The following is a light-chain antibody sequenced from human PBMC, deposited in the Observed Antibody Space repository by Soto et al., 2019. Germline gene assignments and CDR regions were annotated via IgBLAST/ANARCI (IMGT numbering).Light chain of an antibody. CDR2: DAS. J-gene: IGKJ4*01. Sequence: AIPLTQSPSSLSASVGDRVTITCRASQGINSALAWYQQKPGKAPKLLIYDASSLESGVPSRFSGSGSGTDFTLTISSLQPEDFATYYCQQFNNYLTFGGGTKVEIK. V-gene: IGKV1D-13*01. CDR3: QQFNNYLT. CDR1: QGINSA.